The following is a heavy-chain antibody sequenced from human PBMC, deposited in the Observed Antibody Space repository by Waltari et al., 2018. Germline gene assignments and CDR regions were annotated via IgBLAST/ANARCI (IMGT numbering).Heavy chain of an antibody. V-gene: IGHV4-4*02. CDR3: VRAGYCSRSGCQTWAWD. Sequence: QVQLQESGPGLVKPSGTLSLPRAGPGGSITSLNWWTCVRPPPGKGLEWMGEIFDTEATSSNPSPKSRLTISVDKSKNQFSLKLSSVTVADTAVYYCVRAGYCSRSGCQTWAWDWGQGTLVTVSS. D-gene: IGHD2-2*01. CDR1: GGSITSLNW. CDR2: IFDTEAT. J-gene: IGHJ4*02.